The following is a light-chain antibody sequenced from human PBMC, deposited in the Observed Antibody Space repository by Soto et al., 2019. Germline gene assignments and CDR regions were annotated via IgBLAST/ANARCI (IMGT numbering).Light chain of an antibody. CDR3: QQRSNWPPVT. V-gene: IGKV3-11*01. Sequence: EIVLTQSPATLSLSPGERATLSCGASQSVTTHLAWYQQKPGQAPRLLIYDASNRATGIPARFSGSGSGTDFTLTISSLEPEDFAVYYCQQRSNWPPVTFGGGTKVDIK. CDR2: DAS. CDR1: QSVTTH. J-gene: IGKJ4*01.